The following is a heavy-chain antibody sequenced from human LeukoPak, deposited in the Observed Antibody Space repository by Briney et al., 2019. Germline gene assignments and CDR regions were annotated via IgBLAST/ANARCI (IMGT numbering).Heavy chain of an antibody. D-gene: IGHD3-16*02. CDR2: MNPNSGNT. CDR3: ARASYYDYVWGSYRPGNFDY. Sequence: ASVKVSCKASGYTFTSYDINWVRQATGQGLEWMGWMNPNSGNTGYAQKFQGRVTMTRNTPISTAYMELSSLRSEDTAVYYCARASYYDYVWGSYRPGNFDYWGQGTLVTVSS. CDR1: GYTFTSYD. J-gene: IGHJ4*02. V-gene: IGHV1-8*01.